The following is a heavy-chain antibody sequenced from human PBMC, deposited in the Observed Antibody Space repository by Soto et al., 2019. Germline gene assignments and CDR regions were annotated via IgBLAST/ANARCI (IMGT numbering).Heavy chain of an antibody. J-gene: IGHJ6*02. CDR3: ARRPGSSGSYYYYGMDV. V-gene: IGHV5-10-1*01. CDR1: GYSFTSYW. Sequence: LKISCKGSGYSFTSYWISWVRQMPGKGLEWMGRIDPSDSYTNYSPSFQGHVTISADKSISTAYLQWSSLKASDTAMYYCARRPGSSGSYYYYGMDVWGQGTTVTVSS. CDR2: IDPSDSYT. D-gene: IGHD6-19*01.